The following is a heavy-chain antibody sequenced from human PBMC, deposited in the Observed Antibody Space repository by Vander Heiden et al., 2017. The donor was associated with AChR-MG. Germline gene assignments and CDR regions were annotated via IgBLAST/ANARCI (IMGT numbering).Heavy chain of an antibody. J-gene: IGHJ5*02. CDR1: GFTVSSNY. V-gene: IGHV3-53*01. CDR2: IYSGGST. CDR3: ARVTGAVAHPKNWFDP. D-gene: IGHD6-19*01. Sequence: EVQLVESGGGLIQPGGSLRLSCAASGFTVSSNYMSWVRQAPGKGLEWVSVIYSGGSTYYADSVKGRFTISRDNSKNTLYLQMNSLRAEDTAVYYCARVTGAVAHPKNWFDPWGQGTLVTVSS.